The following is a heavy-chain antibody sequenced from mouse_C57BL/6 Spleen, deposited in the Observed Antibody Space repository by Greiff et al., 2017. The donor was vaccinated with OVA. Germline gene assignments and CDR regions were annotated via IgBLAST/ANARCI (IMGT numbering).Heavy chain of an antibody. CDR2: IYPRSGNT. V-gene: IGHV1-81*01. Sequence: VKLQQSGAELARPGASVKLSCKASGYTFTSYGISWVKQRTGQGLEWIGEIYPRSGNTYYNEKFKGKATLTADKSSSTAYMELRSLTSEDSAVYFCASYYYGSSPNYCDYWGQGTTLTVSS. CDR1: GYTFTSYG. CDR3: ASYYYGSSPNYCDY. D-gene: IGHD1-1*01. J-gene: IGHJ2*01.